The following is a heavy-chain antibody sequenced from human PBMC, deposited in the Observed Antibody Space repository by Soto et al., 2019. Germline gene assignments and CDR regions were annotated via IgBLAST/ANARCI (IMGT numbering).Heavy chain of an antibody. CDR1: GGTFSSYA. J-gene: IGHJ6*02. CDR3: ASSYSSSSSYYYYGMDV. V-gene: IGHV1-69*13. Sequence: SVKVPCKSSGGTFSSYAMIWVRQAPGQGLEWMGGIIPIFGTANYAQKFQGRVTITADESTSTAYMELSSLRSEDTAVYYCASSYSSSSSYYYYGMDVWGQGTTVNVSS. CDR2: IIPIFGTA. D-gene: IGHD6-6*01.